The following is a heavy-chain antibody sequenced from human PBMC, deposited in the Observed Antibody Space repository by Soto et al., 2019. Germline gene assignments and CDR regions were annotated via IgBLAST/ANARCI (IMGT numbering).Heavy chain of an antibody. Sequence: PSETLSLTCTVSGASVSSGSYQWTCIRQPPGKGLEWIGYIHVSASTNDNPSLKGRVTMSIDTSKNQFSLKLSSVTAADTAVYYCARDGHGMDVWGQGTTVTVSS. J-gene: IGHJ6*02. V-gene: IGHV4-61*01. CDR1: GASVSSGSYQ. CDR3: ARDGHGMDV. CDR2: IHVSAST.